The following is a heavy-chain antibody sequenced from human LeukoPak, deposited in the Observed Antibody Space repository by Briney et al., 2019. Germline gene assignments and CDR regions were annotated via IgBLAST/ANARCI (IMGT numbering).Heavy chain of an antibody. Sequence: PGGSLRLSCVASEFTFSSYAMNWVRQAPGKGLEWVSSISGGGESTYYADSVKGRFTVSRDNSKNTLYLQINSLRGEDTAVYYCAKGKYSSGGVPDYWGQGTLVTVSS. J-gene: IGHJ4*02. CDR3: AKGKYSSGGVPDY. V-gene: IGHV3-23*01. D-gene: IGHD6-19*01. CDR2: ISGGGEST. CDR1: EFTFSSYA.